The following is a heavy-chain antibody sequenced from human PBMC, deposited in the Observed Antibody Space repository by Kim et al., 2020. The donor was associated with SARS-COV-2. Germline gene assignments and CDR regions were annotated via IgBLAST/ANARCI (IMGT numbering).Heavy chain of an antibody. Sequence: SETLSLTCTVSGGSVSSYHWSWIRQPAGKGLEWIGRVFTTGKTNYNPSLKSRVTMSVDTSKNQVSLYLTSVTAADTAVYYCARDGLSPRTGPYHYYGMDLWGQGTTVTVSS. J-gene: IGHJ6*02. CDR3: ARDGLSPRTGPYHYYGMDL. CDR2: VFTTGKT. D-gene: IGHD2-2*01. V-gene: IGHV4-4*07. CDR1: GGSVSSYH.